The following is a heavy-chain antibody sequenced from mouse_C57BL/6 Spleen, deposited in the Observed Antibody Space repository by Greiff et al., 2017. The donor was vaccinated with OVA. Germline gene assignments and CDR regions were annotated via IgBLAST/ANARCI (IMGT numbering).Heavy chain of an antibody. CDR3: ARAGLSVVGFDY. Sequence: QVQLQQPGAELVRPGSSVKLSCKASGYTFTSYWMHWVKQRPIQGLEWIGNIDPSDSETPYNQKFKDKATLTVDKSSSTAYMQLSSLTSEDSAVYYCARAGLSVVGFDYWGQGTTLTVSS. CDR1: GYTFTSYW. V-gene: IGHV1-52*01. J-gene: IGHJ2*01. D-gene: IGHD1-1*01. CDR2: IDPSDSET.